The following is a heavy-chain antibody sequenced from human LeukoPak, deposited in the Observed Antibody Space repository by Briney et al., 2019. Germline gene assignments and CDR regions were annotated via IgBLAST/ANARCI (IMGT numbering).Heavy chain of an antibody. J-gene: IGHJ4*02. V-gene: IGHV4-38-2*02. D-gene: IGHD1-26*01. CDR2: IFHSGIT. CDR3: ARVGPTSFDY. CDR1: GYYISSGYY. Sequence: SETLSLTCTVSGYYISSGYYWGWIRQTPGKGLEWIASIFHSGITYYNPSLKSRVTKSVDTSKNQFSLKLSSVTAADTAVYYCARVGPTSFDYWGQGTLVTVSS.